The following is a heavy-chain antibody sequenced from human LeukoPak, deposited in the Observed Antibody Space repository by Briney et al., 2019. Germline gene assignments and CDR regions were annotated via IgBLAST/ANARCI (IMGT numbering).Heavy chain of an antibody. J-gene: IGHJ4*02. D-gene: IGHD3-22*01. CDR2: INHSGST. CDR3: ARGPWGLFLQD. CDR1: GGSFSGYY. Sequence: PSETLSLTCAVYGGSFSGYYWSWTRQPPGKGLEWIGEINHSGSTNYNPSLKSRVTISVDTSKNQFSLKLSSVTAADTAVYYCARGPWGLFLQDWGQGTLVTVSS. V-gene: IGHV4-34*01.